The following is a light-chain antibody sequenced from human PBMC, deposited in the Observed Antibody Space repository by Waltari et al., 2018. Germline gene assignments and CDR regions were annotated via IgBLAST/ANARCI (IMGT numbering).Light chain of an antibody. CDR2: RDD. V-gene: IGLV1-40*01. CDR3: QSFDRDLNAVL. J-gene: IGLJ2*01. Sequence: QSVLTQPPSVSGAPGQSVTISCTGSSATIRAGYDSHWYQQIPGSAPKVLIYRDDNRPSGVPGRFSGSKSGTSASLSVTGLHVEDEADYFCQSFDRDLNAVLFGGGTKLTVL. CDR1: SATIRAGYD.